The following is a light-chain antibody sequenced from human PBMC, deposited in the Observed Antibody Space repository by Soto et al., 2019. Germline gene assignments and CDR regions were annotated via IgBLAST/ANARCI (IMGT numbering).Light chain of an antibody. CDR1: QNINNW. J-gene: IGKJ1*01. CDR3: QHMRT. CDR2: DAS. V-gene: IGKV1-5*01. Sequence: DIQMTQSPSTLSASIGDRVTITCRASQNINNWIAWYQQKPGKAPKFLIYDASTLESGVPSRFSGIGFGTEFSLTISSLQPDDFGSYYCQHMRTFGQGTKVDIK.